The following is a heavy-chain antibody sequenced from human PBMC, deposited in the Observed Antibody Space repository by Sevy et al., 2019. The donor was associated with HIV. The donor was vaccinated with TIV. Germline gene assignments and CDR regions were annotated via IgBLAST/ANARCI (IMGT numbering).Heavy chain of an antibody. CDR3: AKGPSPMITFGGVADY. Sequence: GGSLRLSCAASGFTFSSYGMHWVRQAPGKGLEWVAFMRYDGSNKYCADSVKGRFTISRDNSKNTLYLKMNSLRAEDTAVYYCAKGPSPMITFGGVADYWGQGTLVTVSS. V-gene: IGHV3-30*02. CDR2: MRYDGSNK. J-gene: IGHJ4*02. D-gene: IGHD3-16*01. CDR1: GFTFSSYG.